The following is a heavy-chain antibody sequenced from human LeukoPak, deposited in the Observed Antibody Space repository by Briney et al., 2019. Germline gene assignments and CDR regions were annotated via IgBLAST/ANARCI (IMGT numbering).Heavy chain of an antibody. CDR1: GFTFGDSL. CDR3: SRGSGWLSVY. D-gene: IGHD6-19*01. Sequence: GGSLRLSCTASGFTFGDSLMSWFPQAPGKGLDWIGFISGGTTEYAASGKCRFTITRDDSTSIAYLQMNRLTTEDTAVYYCSRGSGWLSVYWGQGTLVTVSS. CDR2: ISGGTT. J-gene: IGHJ4*02. V-gene: IGHV3-49*03.